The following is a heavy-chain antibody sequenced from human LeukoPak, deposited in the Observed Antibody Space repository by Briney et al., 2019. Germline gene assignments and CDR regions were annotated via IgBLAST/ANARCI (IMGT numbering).Heavy chain of an antibody. Sequence: GGSLRLSCSASGFPFSMAWMHWVRQAPGKGLVWVARITSDVSVTTYADSVRGRFSISRDNAKKKLFLQMNSLSAEDTSVYYCAKDSSIAFGSGRVSWFDPWGQGTLVTVSS. CDR2: ITSDVSVT. CDR3: AKDSSIAFGSGRVSWFDP. D-gene: IGHD3-10*01. J-gene: IGHJ5*02. V-gene: IGHV3-74*01. CDR1: GFPFSMAW.